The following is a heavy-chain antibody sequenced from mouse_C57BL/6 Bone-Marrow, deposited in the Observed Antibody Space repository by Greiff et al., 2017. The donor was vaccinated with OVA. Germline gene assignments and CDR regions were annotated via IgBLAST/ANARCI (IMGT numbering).Heavy chain of an antibody. J-gene: IGHJ4*01. CDR2: ISYDGSN. Sequence: LKQSGPGLVKPSQSLSLTCSVTGYSITSGYYWNWIRQFPGNKLEWMGYISYDGSNNYNPSLKNRISITRDTSKNQFFLKLNSVTTEDTATYYCARVRGSTMITTRYYAMDYWGQGTSVTVSS. D-gene: IGHD2-4*01. CDR1: GYSITSGYY. V-gene: IGHV3-6*01. CDR3: ARVRGSTMITTRYYAMDY.